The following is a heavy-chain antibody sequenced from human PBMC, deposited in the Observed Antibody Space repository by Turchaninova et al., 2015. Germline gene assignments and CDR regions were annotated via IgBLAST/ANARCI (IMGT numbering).Heavy chain of an antibody. D-gene: IGHD2-21*01. CDR2: IKQDGSMK. CDR1: GFTFSNYW. V-gene: IGHV3-7*03. Sequence: EVQLVESGGGLVQPGGTLRLACVASGFTFSNYWMAWVRQAPGKGLEWVANIKQDGSMKPYVYFVKGRFTIARDNAENSLYLQMNSLGVEDTAVYYCARLKGDYTAYDYWGQGVLVTVSS. CDR3: ARLKGDYTAYDY. J-gene: IGHJ4*02.